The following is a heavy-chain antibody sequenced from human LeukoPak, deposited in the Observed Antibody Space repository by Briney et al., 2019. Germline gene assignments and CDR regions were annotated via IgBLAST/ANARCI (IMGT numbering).Heavy chain of an antibody. J-gene: IGHJ6*03. Sequence: SETLSLTCSVSGGSVSNYFWSWIRQPPGKGLEWIGYIYYSGSTNYNPSLKSRVTISVDTSKNQFSLKLSSVTAADTAVYYCASTPTYYHYMDVWGKGTTVTVSS. V-gene: IGHV4-59*02. CDR3: ASTPTYYHYMDV. CDR2: IYYSGST. CDR1: GGSVSNYF.